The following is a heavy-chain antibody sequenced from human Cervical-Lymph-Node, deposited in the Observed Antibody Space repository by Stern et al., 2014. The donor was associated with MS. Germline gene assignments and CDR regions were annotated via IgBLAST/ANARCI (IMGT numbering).Heavy chain of an antibody. Sequence: QVQLQESGPGLVKPSQTLSLTCTVSGGSLSSGSRYWSWIRQHPGKGLEWIGYISYSGKTYYSPSLQSRLTISMATSKKQFSLKLRSVTAADTAIYYCARVTEFLRFFYPDYWGQGTLVTVSS. CDR3: ARVTEFLRFFYPDY. V-gene: IGHV4-31*03. J-gene: IGHJ4*02. CDR2: ISYSGKT. CDR1: GGSLSSGSRY. D-gene: IGHD3-3*01.